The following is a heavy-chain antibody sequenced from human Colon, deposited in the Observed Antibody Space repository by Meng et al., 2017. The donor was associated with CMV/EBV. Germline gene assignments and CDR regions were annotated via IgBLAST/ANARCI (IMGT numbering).Heavy chain of an antibody. CDR1: GGSFSKYY. J-gene: IGHJ6*02. CDR2: VTHSGST. CDR3: ARQYYGLDV. V-gene: IGHV4-34*01. Sequence: GSLRLSCAVSGGSFSKYYWNWIRQVPGKGLEWVGEVTHSGSTNYNPSLKSRVTLSVDTSKNQFSLKLSAVTAADTAVYYCARQYYGLDVWGQGTTVTVSS.